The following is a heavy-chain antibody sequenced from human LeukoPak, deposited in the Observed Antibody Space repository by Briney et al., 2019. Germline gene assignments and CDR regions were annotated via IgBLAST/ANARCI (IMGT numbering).Heavy chain of an antibody. CDR2: INHIGRT. V-gene: IGHV4-34*01. CDR1: GGSLSVYF. D-gene: IGHD3-3*01. CDR3: ARGYEGYLDY. Sequence: SETLSLTCSVSGGSLSVYFWTWIRQPPGKGLEWIREINHIGRTNYNPSLKSRGTISLDLSKNQFSLGLTSVAAADTAVYYCARGYEGYLDYWGQGTLVTVSS. J-gene: IGHJ4*02.